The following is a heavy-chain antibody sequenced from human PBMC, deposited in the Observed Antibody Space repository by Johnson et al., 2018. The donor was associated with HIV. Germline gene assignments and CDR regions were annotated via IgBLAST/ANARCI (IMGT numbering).Heavy chain of an antibody. Sequence: QVQLVESGGGVVQPGRSLRLSCAASGFTFSSYAMHWVRQAPGKGLEWVAVISYDGSGKYYADSVKGRFTISRDSSKSTIYLQMNSLKREDTVVYFCAKPPSMGSDAFDIWGQGTMVTVSS. J-gene: IGHJ3*02. CDR3: AKPPSMGSDAFDI. V-gene: IGHV3-30*18. D-gene: IGHD3-16*01. CDR2: ISYDGSGK. CDR1: GFTFSSYA.